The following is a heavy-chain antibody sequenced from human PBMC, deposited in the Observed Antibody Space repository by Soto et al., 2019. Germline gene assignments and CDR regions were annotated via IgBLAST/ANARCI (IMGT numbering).Heavy chain of an antibody. D-gene: IGHD2-2*01. V-gene: IGHV1-69*01. J-gene: IGHJ6*02. Sequence: QVQLVQSGAEVKKPGSSVKVSCKASGGTFSRYAISWVRQAPGQGLEWMGGIIPILGTANYAERFQGRVTINVDESTSTAYMDLSSLRSEDTAVYYCARVVATRPDYHYYGMDVWGQGTTVTVSS. CDR1: GGTFSRYA. CDR3: ARVVATRPDYHYYGMDV. CDR2: IIPILGTA.